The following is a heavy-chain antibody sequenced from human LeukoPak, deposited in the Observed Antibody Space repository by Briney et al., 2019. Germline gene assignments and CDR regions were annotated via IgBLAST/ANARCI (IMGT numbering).Heavy chain of an antibody. CDR2: INPNSGGT. D-gene: IGHD2-2*01. V-gene: IGHV1-2*02. Sequence: GASVKVSCKASGYTFTSYGITWVRQVPGQGLEWMGWINPNSGGTNYAQKFQGRVTMTRDTSISTAYMELSRLRSDDTAVYYCAREYGPSSRSYSDYWGQGTLVTVSS. J-gene: IGHJ4*02. CDR3: AREYGPSSRSYSDY. CDR1: GYTFTSYG.